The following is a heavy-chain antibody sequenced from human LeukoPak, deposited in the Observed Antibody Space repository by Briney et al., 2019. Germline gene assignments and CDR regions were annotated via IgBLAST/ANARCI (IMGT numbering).Heavy chain of an antibody. V-gene: IGHV4-38-2*02. Sequence: SETLSLTCTVSGYSISSGYDWGWIRQPPGKGLEWIGSIYYRRTTYYNPSLKSRVTISINTSENQFSLRLSSMTAADTAVYYCAKYSSSYVGFDYWGQGTLVTVSS. CDR2: IYYRRTT. CDR3: AKYSSSYVGFDY. CDR1: GYSISSGYD. D-gene: IGHD6-13*01. J-gene: IGHJ4*02.